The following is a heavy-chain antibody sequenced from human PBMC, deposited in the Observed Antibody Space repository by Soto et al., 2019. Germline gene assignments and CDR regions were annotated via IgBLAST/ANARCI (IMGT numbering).Heavy chain of an antibody. CDR1: GGSFSGYY. D-gene: IGHD5-12*01. V-gene: IGHV4-34*01. CDR3: VRGFGSRWLRWFDS. CDR2: INHSGST. Sequence: PSETLSLTCAVYGGSFSGYYWSWIRQPPGKGLEWIGEINHSGSTSYNPSLKSRVTISVDTSKNQFSLKLSSVTAADTAVYYCVRGFGSRWLRWFDSWGQGSLVTVSS. J-gene: IGHJ5*01.